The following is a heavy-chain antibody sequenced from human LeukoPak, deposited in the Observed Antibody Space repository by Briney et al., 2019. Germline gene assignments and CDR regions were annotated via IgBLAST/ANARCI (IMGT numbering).Heavy chain of an antibody. Sequence: GGSLRLSCAASGFTFSSYGMHWVRQAPGKGLEWVAFIRYDGSNKYYADSVKGRFTIFRDNSKNTLYLQMNSLRAEDTAVYYCAKEGPDYGDYFFDYWGQGTLVTVSS. CDR2: IRYDGSNK. D-gene: IGHD4-17*01. J-gene: IGHJ4*02. V-gene: IGHV3-30*02. CDR3: AKEGPDYGDYFFDY. CDR1: GFTFSSYG.